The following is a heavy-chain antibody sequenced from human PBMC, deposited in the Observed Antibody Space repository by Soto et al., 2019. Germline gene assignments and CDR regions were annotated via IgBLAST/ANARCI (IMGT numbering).Heavy chain of an antibody. D-gene: IGHD2-8*01. Sequence: QVQLQESGPGLVKPSETLSLTCAVSGFSISSGYYWGWIRQPPGKGQEWIGNFYHSGSTYYSPSLKSRVTISLDMSKNQLSLKLFSATAADTAVYYCARYTNDYYSGMDVWGQGTTVTVSS. V-gene: IGHV4-38-2*01. J-gene: IGHJ6*02. CDR3: ARYTNDYYSGMDV. CDR1: GFSISSGYY. CDR2: FYHSGST.